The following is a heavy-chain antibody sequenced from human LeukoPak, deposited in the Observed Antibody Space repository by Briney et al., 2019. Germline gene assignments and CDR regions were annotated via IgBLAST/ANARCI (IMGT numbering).Heavy chain of an antibody. J-gene: IGHJ4*02. Sequence: SETLSLTCAVYGGSFSGYYWSWIRQPPGKGLEWIGEINHGGSTNYNPSLKSRVTISVGTSKNQFSLKLSSVTAADTAVYYCARGSGYCSSTSCYYDYWGQGTLVTVSS. CDR3: ARGSGYCSSTSCYYDY. D-gene: IGHD2-2*01. V-gene: IGHV4-34*01. CDR1: GGSFSGYY. CDR2: INHGGST.